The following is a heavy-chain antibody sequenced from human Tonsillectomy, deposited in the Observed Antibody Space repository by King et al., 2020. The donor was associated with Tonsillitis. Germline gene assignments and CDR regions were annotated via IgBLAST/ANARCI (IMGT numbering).Heavy chain of an antibody. Sequence: VQLVESGGGVVQPGRSLRLSCAASGFTFSSYGMHWVRQAPGKGLEWVAVISYDGSNKYNADSVKGRFTISRDNSKNTLYLQMNSLRAEDTAVYYCARDEGGSPDAGGYDYWGQGTLVTVSS. CDR1: GFTFSSYG. CDR3: ARDEGGSPDAGGYDY. V-gene: IGHV3-33*05. CDR2: ISYDGSNK. D-gene: IGHD3-22*01. J-gene: IGHJ4*02.